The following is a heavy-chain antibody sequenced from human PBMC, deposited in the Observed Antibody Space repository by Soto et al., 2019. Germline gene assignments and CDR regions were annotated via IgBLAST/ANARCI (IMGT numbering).Heavy chain of an antibody. V-gene: IGHV1-69*12. Sequence: QVQLVQSGAEVKKPGSSVKVSCKASGGTFSSYAISWVRQAPGQGLEWMGGIIPILGTANYAQKFQGRVTITADESTSTAYMELSSLRSEDTAVYYCARGEGYDFWSGFHYYYGMDVWVQGTTVTVSS. D-gene: IGHD3-3*01. CDR1: GGTFSSYA. J-gene: IGHJ6*02. CDR2: IIPILGTA. CDR3: ARGEGYDFWSGFHYYYGMDV.